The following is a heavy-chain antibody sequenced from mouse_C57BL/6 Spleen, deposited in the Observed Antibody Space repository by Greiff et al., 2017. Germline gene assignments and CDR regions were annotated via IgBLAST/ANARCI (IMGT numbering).Heavy chain of an antibody. D-gene: IGHD2-3*01. CDR3: ARDYDGYYRFAD. Sequence: DVKLVESGPGLVKPSQSLSLTCSVTGYSITSGYYWNWIRQFPGNKLEWMGYISYDGSNNYNPSLKNRISITRDTSKNQFFLKLNSVTTEDTATYYCARDYDGYYRFADWGQGTLVTVSA. CDR2: ISYDGSN. V-gene: IGHV3-6*01. CDR1: GYSITSGYY. J-gene: IGHJ3*01.